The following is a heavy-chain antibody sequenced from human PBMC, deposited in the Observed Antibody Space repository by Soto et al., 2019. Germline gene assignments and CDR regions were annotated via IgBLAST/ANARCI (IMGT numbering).Heavy chain of an antibody. V-gene: IGHV3-30-3*01. CDR3: PRDRYSSSSGLDY. J-gene: IGHJ4*02. Sequence: QVQLVESGGGVVQPGRSLRLSCAASGFTFSSYAMHWVRQAPGKGLEWVAVISYDGSNKYYADSVKGRFTISRDNAKNALYLQMNSVRAEATAVYYCPRDRYSSSSGLDYWSQGTLDTVSS. D-gene: IGHD6-6*01. CDR2: ISYDGSNK. CDR1: GFTFSSYA.